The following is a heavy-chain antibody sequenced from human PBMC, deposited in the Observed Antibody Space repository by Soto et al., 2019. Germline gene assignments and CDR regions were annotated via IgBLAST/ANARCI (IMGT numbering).Heavy chain of an antibody. CDR3: ARQNWNYVYLFDY. Sequence: SETLSLTCTVSGGSISSYYWSWIRQPPGKGLEWIGYIYYSGSTNYNPSLKSRVTISVDTSKNQFSLKLSSVTAADTAVYYCARQNWNYVYLFDYWGQGTLVTVSS. CDR1: GGSISSYY. V-gene: IGHV4-59*01. J-gene: IGHJ4*02. CDR2: IYYSGST. D-gene: IGHD1-7*01.